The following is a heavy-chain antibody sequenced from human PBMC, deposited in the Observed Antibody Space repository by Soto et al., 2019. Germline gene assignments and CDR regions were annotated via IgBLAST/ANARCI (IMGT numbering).Heavy chain of an antibody. CDR1: GFTFTRYS. CDR2: ISSTTNYI. CDR3: ARESEDLTSNFDY. Sequence: GGSLRLSCAASGFTFTRYSMNWVRQTPGKGLEWVSSISSTTNYIYYGDSMKGRFTISRDNAKNSLYLEMNSLRAEDTAVYYCARESEDLTSNFDYWGQGTLVTVSS. V-gene: IGHV3-21*06. J-gene: IGHJ4*02.